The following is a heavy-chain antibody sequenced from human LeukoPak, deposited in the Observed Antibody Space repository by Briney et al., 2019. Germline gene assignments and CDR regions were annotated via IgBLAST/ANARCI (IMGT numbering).Heavy chain of an antibody. CDR2: ISGSVGST. D-gene: IGHD2-2*01. CDR1: GFTFSSSS. V-gene: IGHV3-23*01. J-gene: IGHJ1*01. CDR3: AKASRNCSRTSCYEYFQH. Sequence: PGGSLRPSCAASGFTFSSSSISSVRQAPGKGLGWVSVISGSVGSTYYADSVKGRVTISRDNSKNTLYLQMNSLRAEDTAVYYCAKASRNCSRTSCYEYFQHWGEGTLVTVSS.